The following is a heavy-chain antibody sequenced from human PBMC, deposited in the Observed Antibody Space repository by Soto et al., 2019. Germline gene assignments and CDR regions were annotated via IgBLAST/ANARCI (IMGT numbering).Heavy chain of an antibody. CDR1: GGSLSSYY. Sequence: PSETLSLTCTVSGGSLSSYYLSWIRQPPGKGLEWIGYIYYSGSTNYNPSLKSRVTISVDTSKNQFSLKLSSVTAADTAVYYCARWKSKAARVMDIWGQGTMVTVSS. J-gene: IGHJ3*02. CDR2: IYYSGST. CDR3: ARWKSKAARVMDI. D-gene: IGHD6-6*01. V-gene: IGHV4-59*01.